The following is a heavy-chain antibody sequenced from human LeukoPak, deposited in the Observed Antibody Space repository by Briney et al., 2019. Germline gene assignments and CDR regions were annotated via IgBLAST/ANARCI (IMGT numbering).Heavy chain of an antibody. CDR1: GGSFSGYY. J-gene: IGHJ4*02. CDR2: INHSGST. D-gene: IGHD3-22*01. CDR3: ARGPRYYYENSGYYYNY. V-gene: IGHV4-34*01. Sequence: SETLSLTCAVYGGSFSGYYWSWIRQPPGKGLEWIGEINHSGSTNYNPSLKSRVTISVDTSKDQFSLKVRSVTAADTAVYYCARGPRYYYENSGYYYNYWGQGTLVTVSS.